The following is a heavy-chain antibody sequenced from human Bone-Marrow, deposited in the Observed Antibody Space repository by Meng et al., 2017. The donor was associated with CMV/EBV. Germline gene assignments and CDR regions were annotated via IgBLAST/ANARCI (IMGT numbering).Heavy chain of an antibody. CDR3: ARSARTGYNSWVDQ. J-gene: IGHJ4*01. Sequence: ASGGSFSTSAVNCVRQAPGQGLEWMRGIVPIFNTPTYAQKFQARVTISADESTDTAYMELTSLRSEDTAMYYCARSARTGYNSWVDQWGHGTLVTVSS. CDR1: GGSFSTSA. CDR2: IVPIFNTP. D-gene: IGHD5-24*01. V-gene: IGHV1-69*01.